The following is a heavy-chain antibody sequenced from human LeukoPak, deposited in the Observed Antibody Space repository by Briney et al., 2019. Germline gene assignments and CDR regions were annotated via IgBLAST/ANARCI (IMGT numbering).Heavy chain of an antibody. J-gene: IGHJ6*04. Sequence: GGSLRLSCVATGFTFSDSGMSWVRQAPGKGLEWVAFIRYDGTKDYYADSVKGRFTISRDNSGNTLNLQMNSLRPEDTAVYYCAKIEYSSLEVWGKGTTVTVSS. D-gene: IGHD6-13*01. CDR2: IRYDGTKD. CDR1: GFTFSDSG. V-gene: IGHV3-30*02. CDR3: AKIEYSSLEV.